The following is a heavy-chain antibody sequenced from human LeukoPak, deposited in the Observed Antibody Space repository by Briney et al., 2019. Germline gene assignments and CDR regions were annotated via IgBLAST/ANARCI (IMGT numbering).Heavy chain of an antibody. J-gene: IGHJ6*02. V-gene: IGHV4-30-2*01. CDR1: GGSISSGGYS. CDR3: ARLWNGDRSLYYYYGMDV. CDR2: IYHSGST. Sequence: SETLSLTCAVSGGSISSGGYSWSWIRQPPGKGLEWIGYIYHSGSTYYNPSLKSRVTISVDRSKNQFSLKLSSVTAADTAVYYCARLWNGDRSLYYYYGMDVWGQGTTVTVSS. D-gene: IGHD4-17*01.